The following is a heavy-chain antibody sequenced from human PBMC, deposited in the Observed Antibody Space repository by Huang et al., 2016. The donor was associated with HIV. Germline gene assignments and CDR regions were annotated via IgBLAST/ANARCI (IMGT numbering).Heavy chain of an antibody. V-gene: IGHV3-21*01. D-gene: IGHD5-18*01. CDR3: VRDLKDTLSSIDVFDM. CDR2: ISSSGTPI. J-gene: IGHJ3*02. CDR1: GFSLKSYN. Sequence: EVRLTESGGGLVKPGGSLRLSCEASGFSLKSYNLNWGRQGPGRVREGVSSISSSGTPIYYTNAMRGRFVISRDNARNSLYLQMNRLRPEDTAIYYCVRDLKDTLSSIDVFDMLGQGTLVTVSS.